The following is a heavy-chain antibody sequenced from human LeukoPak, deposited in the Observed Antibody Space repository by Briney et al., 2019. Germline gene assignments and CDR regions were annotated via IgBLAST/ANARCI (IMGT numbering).Heavy chain of an antibody. CDR1: GFIFSSYA. D-gene: IGHD4-23*01. Sequence: GGSLSLSCAASGFIFSSYAMSWVRQAPGKGLEWVSVISGSGGRTYYADSVKGRFTISRDNSKNTLYLQMNSLRAEDTAVYYCAKDLTTVVILQYYFDYWGQGTLVTVSS. CDR2: ISGSGGRT. J-gene: IGHJ4*02. V-gene: IGHV3-23*01. CDR3: AKDLTTVVILQYYFDY.